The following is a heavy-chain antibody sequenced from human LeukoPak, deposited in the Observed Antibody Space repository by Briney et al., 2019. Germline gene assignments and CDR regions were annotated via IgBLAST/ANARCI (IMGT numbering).Heavy chain of an antibody. CDR1: GFTFSSYA. Sequence: GGSLRLSCAASGFTFSSYAMHWVRQAPGKGLEWVAVISYDGSNKYYADSVKGRFTISRDNSKNTLYLQMNSLRAEDTAVYYCARDHGLPWGQGTLVTVSS. CDR3: ARDHGLP. D-gene: IGHD5-24*01. J-gene: IGHJ5*02. V-gene: IGHV3-30-3*01. CDR2: ISYDGSNK.